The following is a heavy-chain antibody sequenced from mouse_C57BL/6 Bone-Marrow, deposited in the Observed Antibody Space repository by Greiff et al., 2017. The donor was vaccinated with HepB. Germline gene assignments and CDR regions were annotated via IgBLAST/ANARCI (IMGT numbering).Heavy chain of an antibody. Sequence: EVQVVESGGGLVKPGGSLKLSCAASGFTFSSYAMSWVRQTPEKRLEWVATISDGGSYTYYPDNVKGRFTISRDNAKNNLYLQMSHLKSEDTAMYYCARDGYYLYWYFDVWGTGTTVTVSS. CDR3: ARDGYYLYWYFDV. CDR1: GFTFSSYA. J-gene: IGHJ1*03. V-gene: IGHV5-4*01. D-gene: IGHD2-3*01. CDR2: ISDGGSYT.